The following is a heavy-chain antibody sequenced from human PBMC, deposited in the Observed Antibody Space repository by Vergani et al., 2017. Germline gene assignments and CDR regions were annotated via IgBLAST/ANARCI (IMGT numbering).Heavy chain of an antibody. V-gene: IGHV3-11*01. Sequence: QVQLVESGGGLVKPGGSLRLSCAASGFTLSDYYMSWTRQAPGTGLECVSYISSSGASMYYADSVKGRFTISRDNAKNSLYLQMNSLRAEDTAVYYCASVLYYYYYMDVWGKGTTVTVSS. CDR1: GFTLSDYY. CDR2: ISSSGASM. J-gene: IGHJ6*03. CDR3: ASVLYYYYYMDV. D-gene: IGHD4/OR15-4a*01.